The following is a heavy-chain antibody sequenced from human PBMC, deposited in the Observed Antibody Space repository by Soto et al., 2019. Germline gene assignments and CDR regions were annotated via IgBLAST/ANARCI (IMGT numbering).Heavy chain of an antibody. V-gene: IGHV1-24*01. CDR1: GYTLTELS. CDR2: FDPEDGET. D-gene: IGHD6-13*01. Sequence: ASVKASCKVSGYTLTELSMHWVRQAPGKGLEWMGGFDPEDGETIYAQKFQGRVTMTRDTSTSTVYMELSSLRSEDTAVYYCARDRRRYSSSWYFGTGPWGQGTLVTVSS. CDR3: ARDRRRYSSSWYFGTGP. J-gene: IGHJ5*02.